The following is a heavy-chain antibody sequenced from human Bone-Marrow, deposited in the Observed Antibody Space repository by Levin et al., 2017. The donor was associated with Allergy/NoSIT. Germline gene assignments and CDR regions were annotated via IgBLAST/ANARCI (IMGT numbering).Heavy chain of an antibody. CDR2: INSDGSSI. Sequence: PGGSLRLSCAASGFNFSNYWMHWVRQAPGQGLEWVSRINSDGSSIDYADSVKGRFTISRDNAQKTLYLQMNTLRIEDTAVYYCAKDDIIMLSTWGQGTPVTVSS. J-gene: IGHJ4*02. CDR3: AKDDIIMLST. V-gene: IGHV3-74*01. CDR1: GFNFSNYW. D-gene: IGHD3-10*01.